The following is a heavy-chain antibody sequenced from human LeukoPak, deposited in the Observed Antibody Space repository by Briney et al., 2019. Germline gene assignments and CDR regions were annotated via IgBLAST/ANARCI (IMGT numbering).Heavy chain of an antibody. CDR3: AKEKGSSWYGYYYYGMDV. CDR2: VNSDGSTT. J-gene: IGHJ6*02. CDR1: GFTFSNYW. Sequence: GGSLRLSCAASGFTFSNYWMHWVRQAPGKGLVWVSRVNSDGSTTNYADSVKGRFTISRDNSKNTVFLQMNSLRAEDTAVYYCAKEKGSSWYGYYYYGMDVWGQGTTVTVSS. D-gene: IGHD6-13*01. V-gene: IGHV3-74*01.